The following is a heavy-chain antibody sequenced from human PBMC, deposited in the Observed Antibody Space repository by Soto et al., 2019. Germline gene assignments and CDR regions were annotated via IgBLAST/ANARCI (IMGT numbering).Heavy chain of an antibody. Sequence: EVQLLESGGGLVQAGGSLRLSCAASGITISNYPMSWVRQAPGKGLDWVSGISGSGDRTYYADSATGRFTISKDIAKNSLSLQLDSLGVEDTAVYFCVKDDGGYPSTAPHWGQGTLVTVSS. J-gene: IGHJ4*02. CDR3: VKDDGGYPSTAPH. D-gene: IGHD3-22*01. CDR1: GITISNYP. CDR2: ISGSGDRT. V-gene: IGHV3-23*01.